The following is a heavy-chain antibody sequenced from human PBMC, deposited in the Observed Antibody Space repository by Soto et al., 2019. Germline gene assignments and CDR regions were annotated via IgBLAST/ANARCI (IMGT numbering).Heavy chain of an antibody. D-gene: IGHD4-17*01. J-gene: IGHJ6*02. CDR2: IWYDGSNK. Sequence: QVQLVESGGGVVQPGRSLRLSCAASGFTFSSYGMHWVRQAPGKGLEWVAVIWYDGSNKYYADSVKGRFTISRDNSKNTLYLQMNSLRAEDTAVYYCARDPATVITLGYGMDVWGQGTTVTVSS. V-gene: IGHV3-33*01. CDR1: GFTFSSYG. CDR3: ARDPATVITLGYGMDV.